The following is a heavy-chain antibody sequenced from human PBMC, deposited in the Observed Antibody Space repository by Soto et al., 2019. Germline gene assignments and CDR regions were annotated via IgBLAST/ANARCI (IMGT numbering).Heavy chain of an antibody. Sequence: PGGSLRLSCAASGFVSADYGVHWVRQAPGKGLEWVAVISFDGTNKFYADSVKGRFTIPRDNSNNTLYLQMSSLRTEDTAVYYCAKDTLYPVVSYFYYGLDVWGQGTTVTVSS. J-gene: IGHJ6*02. CDR3: AKDTLYPVVSYFYYGLDV. CDR2: ISFDGTNK. CDR1: GFVSADYG. V-gene: IGHV3-30*18. D-gene: IGHD2-8*01.